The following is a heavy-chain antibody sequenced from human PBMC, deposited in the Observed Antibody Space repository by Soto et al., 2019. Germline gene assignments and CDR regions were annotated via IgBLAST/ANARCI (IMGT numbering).Heavy chain of an antibody. CDR1: GFPFSSKG. V-gene: IGHV3-48*02. J-gene: IGHJ5*02. Sequence: PXGSLRLPYAASGFPFSSKGVNWVRQAPGKGLEWVSYISGSGTTTRYADSVKGRFTLSRDNAKNSLFLDMNSLTDEDTAVYYCARDLNCAFDNWGRGTLVTVSS. CDR2: ISGSGTTT. D-gene: IGHD2-21*01. CDR3: ARDLNCAFDN.